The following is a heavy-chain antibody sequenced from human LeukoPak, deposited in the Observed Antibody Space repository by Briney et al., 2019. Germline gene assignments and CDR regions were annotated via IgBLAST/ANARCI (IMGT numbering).Heavy chain of an antibody. Sequence: PGGSLRLSCAASGFTFSSNYMSWVRQAPGKGLEWVSVIYSGGSTYYADSVKGRFTISRDNSKNTLYLQMNSLRAEDTAVYYCARVSSGWYGPDAFDIWGQGTMVTVSS. CDR1: GFTFSSNY. CDR2: IYSGGST. CDR3: ARVSSGWYGPDAFDI. D-gene: IGHD6-19*01. J-gene: IGHJ3*02. V-gene: IGHV3-53*01.